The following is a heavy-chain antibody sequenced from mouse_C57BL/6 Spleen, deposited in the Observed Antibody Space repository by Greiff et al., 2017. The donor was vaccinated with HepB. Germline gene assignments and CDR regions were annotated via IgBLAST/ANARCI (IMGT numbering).Heavy chain of an antibody. CDR1: GYIFTSYW. D-gene: IGHD6-5*01. Sequence: VQLQQPGAELVKPGASVKLSCKASGYIFTSYWMHWVKQRPGRGFEWIGRIDPNSGGIKYNEKFKSKATLTVDKPTSTAYMQRSSLTSEDSAVYYCARAYGDYAMDYWGQGTSVTVSS. J-gene: IGHJ4*01. V-gene: IGHV1-72*01. CDR3: ARAYGDYAMDY. CDR2: IDPNSGGI.